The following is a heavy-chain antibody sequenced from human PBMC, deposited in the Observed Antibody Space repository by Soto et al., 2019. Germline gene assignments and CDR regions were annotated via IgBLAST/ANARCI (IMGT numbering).Heavy chain of an antibody. CDR3: ARQLDDGSHGYYYYGMDV. V-gene: IGHV5-51*01. D-gene: IGHD4-17*01. CDR2: IYPGDSDT. Sequence: PGESLKISCKGSGYSFTSYWIGWVRQMPGKGLEWMGIIYPGDSDTRYSPSFQGQVTISADKSISTAYLQWSSLKASDTAMDYCARQLDDGSHGYYYYGMDVWGQGTTVTVSS. J-gene: IGHJ6*02. CDR1: GYSFTSYW.